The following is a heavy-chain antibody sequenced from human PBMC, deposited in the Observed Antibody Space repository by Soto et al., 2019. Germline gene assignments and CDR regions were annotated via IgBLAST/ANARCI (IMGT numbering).Heavy chain of an antibody. CDR1: GYSFTTYW. CDR3: ARQRGGPGGVYYYYGMDV. V-gene: IGHV5-51*01. CDR2: IYPGDSDT. D-gene: IGHD6-13*01. Sequence: EVQLVQSGAEVKKPGESLKISCKGSGYSFTTYWIAWVRQMPGKGLEWMGIIYPGDSDTRYSPSFQGQVTISADKSITTAYLQWSSLKASDTAMYYCARQRGGPGGVYYYYGMDVWGQGTTVTVSS. J-gene: IGHJ6*02.